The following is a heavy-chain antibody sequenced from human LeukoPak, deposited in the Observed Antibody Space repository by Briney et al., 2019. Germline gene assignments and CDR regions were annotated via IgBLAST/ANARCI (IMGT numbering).Heavy chain of an antibody. CDR2: LYSGAST. CDR1: GGSISSYY. CDR3: ARGLPENPGAFNV. D-gene: IGHD2/OR15-2a*01. V-gene: IGHV4-59*01. J-gene: IGHJ3*01. Sequence: SETLSLTCTVSGGSISSYYWTWIRQPPGKGLDWIGYLYSGASTIYNPSLKGRVSISVDTSKNQFSLKLTSVTAADTVVYYCARGLPENPGAFNVWGQGTVVTVSS.